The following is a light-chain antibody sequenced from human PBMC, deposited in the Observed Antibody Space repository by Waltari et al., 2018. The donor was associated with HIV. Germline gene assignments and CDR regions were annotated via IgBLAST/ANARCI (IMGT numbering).Light chain of an antibody. Sequence: SYELTQPPSVSVSPGQTARITCSGDALPKQYAYWYQQKPGQAPVLVIQKESERPPGIPERFSGSSSGTTVTLTISGVQAEDEADYYCQSADTSGTHVVFGGGTKLTVL. CDR2: KES. CDR1: ALPKQY. CDR3: QSADTSGTHVV. J-gene: IGLJ2*01. V-gene: IGLV3-25*03.